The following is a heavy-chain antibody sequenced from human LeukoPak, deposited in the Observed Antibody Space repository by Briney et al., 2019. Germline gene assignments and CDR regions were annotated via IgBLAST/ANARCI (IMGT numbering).Heavy chain of an antibody. Sequence: PSETLSLTCTVSGGSISSGDYYLSWIRQPPGKGLEWIVYIYYSGSTYYNPSLKSRVTISVDTSKNQFSLKLSSVTAADTAVYYCAREEMATNNYAFDIWGQGTMVTVSS. CDR1: GGSISSGDYY. CDR3: AREEMATNNYAFDI. J-gene: IGHJ3*02. CDR2: IYYSGST. V-gene: IGHV4-30-4*01. D-gene: IGHD5-24*01.